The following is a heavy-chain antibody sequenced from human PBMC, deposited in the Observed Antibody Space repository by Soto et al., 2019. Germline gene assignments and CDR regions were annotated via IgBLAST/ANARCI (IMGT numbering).Heavy chain of an antibody. CDR2: ISYDGSNK. CDR1: GFTFSSYG. CDR3: AKELGPTTVGTNWFDP. J-gene: IGHJ5*02. V-gene: IGHV3-30*18. D-gene: IGHD4-17*01. Sequence: GGSLRLSCAASGFTFSSYGMHWVRQAPGKGLEWVAVISYDGSNKYYADSVKGRFTISRDNSKNTLYLQMNSLRAEDTAVYYCAKELGPTTVGTNWFDPWGQGTLVTVSS.